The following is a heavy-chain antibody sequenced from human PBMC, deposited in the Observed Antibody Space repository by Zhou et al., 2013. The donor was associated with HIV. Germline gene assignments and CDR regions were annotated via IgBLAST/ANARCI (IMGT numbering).Heavy chain of an antibody. D-gene: IGHD1-26*01. CDR2: IIPIFGTA. J-gene: IGHJ3*02. CDR1: GGTFSSYA. CDR3: ARADYREGYRIGAFDI. Sequence: VQLVQSGAEVKKPGSSVKVSCKASGGTFSSYAISWVRQAPGQGLEWMGGIIPIFGTANYAQKFQGRVTITTDESTSTAYMELSSLRSADTAVYYCARADYREGYRIGAFDIWGQGTMVTVSS. V-gene: IGHV1-69*01.